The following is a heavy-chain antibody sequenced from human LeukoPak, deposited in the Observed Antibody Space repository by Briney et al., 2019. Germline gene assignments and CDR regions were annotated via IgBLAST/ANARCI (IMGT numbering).Heavy chain of an antibody. CDR2: TYYSSKWYN. J-gene: IGHJ4*02. D-gene: IGHD1-14*01. CDR3: AREVDPTDHGCYFDY. Sequence: SQTLSLTCAISGDSVSSNSAAWNWIRQSPSRGLEWLGRTYYSSKWYNDYAVSVKSRITINPDTSKNQFSLQLNSVTPEDTAVYYCAREVDPTDHGCYFDYWGQGTLVTVSS. CDR1: GDSVSSNSAA. V-gene: IGHV6-1*01.